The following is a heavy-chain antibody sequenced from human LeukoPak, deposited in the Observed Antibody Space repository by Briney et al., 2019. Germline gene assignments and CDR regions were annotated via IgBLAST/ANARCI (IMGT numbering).Heavy chain of an antibody. CDR2: IIPIFGTA. D-gene: IGHD2-2*02. J-gene: IGHJ5*02. Sequence: SVKVSCKASGYTFTSYAMNWVRQAPGQGLEWMGGIIPIFGTANYAQKFQGRVTITADESTSTAYMELSSLRSEDTAVYYCARVVVPAAIPILNWFDPWGQGTLVTVSS. CDR3: ARVVVPAAIPILNWFDP. CDR1: GYTFTSYA. V-gene: IGHV1-69*13.